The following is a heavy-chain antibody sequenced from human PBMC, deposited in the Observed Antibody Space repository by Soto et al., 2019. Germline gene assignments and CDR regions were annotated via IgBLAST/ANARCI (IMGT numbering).Heavy chain of an antibody. V-gene: IGHV4-34*01. J-gene: IGHJ4*02. Sequence: SETLSLTCAVYGGSFIAYYWTWILQSPWKGLEWIGEIHHSGGPKYNPSLKSRVTISADTSKNQFSLELRSVTAADTAVYYCASYGSGSYYNGYYFDYWGQGTLVTVSS. CDR2: IHHSGGP. CDR1: GGSFIAYY. CDR3: ASYGSGSYYNGYYFDY. D-gene: IGHD3-10*01.